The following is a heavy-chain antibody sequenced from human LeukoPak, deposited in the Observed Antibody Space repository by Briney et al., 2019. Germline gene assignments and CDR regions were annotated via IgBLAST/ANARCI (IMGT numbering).Heavy chain of an antibody. CDR1: GGTFSSYV. Sequence: GASVNVSRKASGGTFSSYVISWVRRAAGQGVEGMGRIIPILGIANYAQKFQGRVTITADKSTSTAYLELSSLRSENTAVYYCAGGPQITGDHGSGFDYWGQGTLVTVSS. CDR3: AGGPQITGDHGSGFDY. CDR2: IIPILGIA. D-gene: IGHD7-27*01. J-gene: IGHJ4*02. V-gene: IGHV1-69*04.